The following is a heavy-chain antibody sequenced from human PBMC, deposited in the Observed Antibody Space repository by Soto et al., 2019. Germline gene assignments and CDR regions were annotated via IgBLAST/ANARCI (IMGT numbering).Heavy chain of an antibody. CDR3: ARGNHRWLQLWYFDL. CDR2: IIPIFGTA. V-gene: IGHV1-69*12. D-gene: IGHD5-12*01. Sequence: HVQLVQSGAEVKKPGSSVTVSCKASGGTFSSYTISWVRQAPGQGLEWMGGIIPIFGTANYAQKFQGRVTITADESTSTAYMELSSLRSDDTAVYYCARGNHRWLQLWYFDLWGRGTLVTVSS. J-gene: IGHJ2*01. CDR1: GGTFSSYT.